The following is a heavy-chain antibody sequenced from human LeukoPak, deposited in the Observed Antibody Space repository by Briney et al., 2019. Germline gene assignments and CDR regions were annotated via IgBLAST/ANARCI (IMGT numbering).Heavy chain of an antibody. J-gene: IGHJ3*02. V-gene: IGHV3-23*01. D-gene: IGHD5-12*01. Sequence: GGSLRLSCAASRFTFGSYGMTWVRQAPGKGLEWVSSISGHGGNTYYADSVKGRFTISRDNSKNTLYLQMNSLRAEDTAVYYCAKGRLALDAFDIWGQGTMVTVSS. CDR2: ISGHGGNT. CDR3: AKGRLALDAFDI. CDR1: RFTFGSYG.